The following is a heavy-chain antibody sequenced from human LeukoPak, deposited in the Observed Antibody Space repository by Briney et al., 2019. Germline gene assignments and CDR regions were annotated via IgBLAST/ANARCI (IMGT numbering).Heavy chain of an antibody. D-gene: IGHD6-6*01. CDR2: INHSGST. V-gene: IGHV4-34*01. Sequence: PSETLSLTCAVYGGSFSGYYWSWIRQPPGKGLEWIGEINHSGSTNYNPSLKSRVTISVDTSKNQFPLKLSSVTAADTAVYYCARDSRYLSSIAARRAFDIWGQGTMVTVSS. J-gene: IGHJ3*02. CDR1: GGSFSGYY. CDR3: ARDSRYLSSIAARRAFDI.